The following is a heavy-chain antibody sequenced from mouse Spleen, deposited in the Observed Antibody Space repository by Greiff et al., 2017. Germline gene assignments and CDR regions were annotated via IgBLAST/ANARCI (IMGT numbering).Heavy chain of an antibody. J-gene: IGHJ3*01. V-gene: IGHV5-15*01. CDR1: GFTFSDYG. CDR2: ISNLAYSI. D-gene: IGHD2-10*01. CDR3: ARAYYGNYGFAY. Sequence: DVMLVESGGGLVKPGGSLKLSCAASGFTFSDYGMAWVRQAPGKGPEWVAFISNLAYSIYYADTVTGRFTISRENAKNTLYLEMSSLRSEDTAMYYCARAYYGNYGFAYWGQGTLVTVSA.